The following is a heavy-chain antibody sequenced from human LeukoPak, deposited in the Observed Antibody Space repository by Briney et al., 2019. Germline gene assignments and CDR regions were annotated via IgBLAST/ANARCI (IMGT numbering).Heavy chain of an antibody. D-gene: IGHD3-16*01. CDR3: ARMPSQGGGNWFDP. CDR2: INTNTGNP. V-gene: IGHV7-4-1*02. J-gene: IGHJ5*02. Sequence: GASVKVSCKASGYTFTSYAMNWVRQAPGQGLEWMGWINTNTGNPTYAQGFTGRFVFSLDTSVSTAYLQISSLKAEDTAVYYCARMPSQGGGNWFDPWGQGTLVTVSS. CDR1: GYTFTSYA.